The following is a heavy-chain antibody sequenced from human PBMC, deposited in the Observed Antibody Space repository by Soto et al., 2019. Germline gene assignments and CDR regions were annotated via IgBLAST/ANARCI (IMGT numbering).Heavy chain of an antibody. CDR1: GYSFTSYW. D-gene: IGHD5-12*01. V-gene: IGHV5-51*01. CDR3: ARRMRREGYNYEGCAFDI. Sequence: GESLKISCKGSGYSFTSYWIGWVRQMPGKGLEWMGIIYPGDSDTRYSPSFQGQVTISADKSISTAYLQWSSLKASDTAMYFCARRMRREGYNYEGCAFDIWGQGTMVTVSS. J-gene: IGHJ3*02. CDR2: IYPGDSDT.